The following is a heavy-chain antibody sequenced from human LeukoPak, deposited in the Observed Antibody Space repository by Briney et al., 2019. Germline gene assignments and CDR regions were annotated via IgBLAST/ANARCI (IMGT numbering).Heavy chain of an antibody. CDR2: ISSSSSTI. CDR1: GFTFSSYS. V-gene: IGHV3-48*01. D-gene: IGHD3-3*01. CDR3: ARIKVEYYDYWSGYDAFDY. Sequence: GGSLRLSCAASGFTFSSYSMNWVRQAPGKGLEWVSYISSSSSTIYYADSVKGRFTISRDNAKNSLYLQMSSLRAEDTAVYYCARIKVEYYDYWSGYDAFDYWGQGTLVTVSS. J-gene: IGHJ4*02.